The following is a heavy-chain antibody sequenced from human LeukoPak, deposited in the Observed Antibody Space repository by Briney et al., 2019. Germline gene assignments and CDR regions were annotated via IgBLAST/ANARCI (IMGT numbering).Heavy chain of an antibody. V-gene: IGHV4-31*03. D-gene: IGHD2/OR15-2a*01. Sequence: SETLSLTCTASGGSITSGGYYWSWIRQHPGKGLEWIGYISYTGSTYYNPSLKSRVTMSVDTSKNQFSLKLSSVTAADTAVYYCAREVIEDWFDPWGQGTLVTVSS. J-gene: IGHJ5*02. CDR3: AREVIEDWFDP. CDR2: ISYTGST. CDR1: GGSITSGGYY.